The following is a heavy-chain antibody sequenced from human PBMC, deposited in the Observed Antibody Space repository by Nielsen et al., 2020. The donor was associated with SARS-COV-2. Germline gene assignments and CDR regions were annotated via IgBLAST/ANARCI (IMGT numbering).Heavy chain of an antibody. D-gene: IGHD1-26*01. CDR3: ATAVGATSSHDAFDI. Sequence: SETLSLTCTVSGGSIRSYYWTWIRQPPGKGLEWIGYIYYTGSTNYNPSLKSRVTMSVDTSKNQFSLKPRSVTAADTAVYFCATAVGATSSHDAFDIWGQGTMVTVSS. CDR1: GGSIRSYY. J-gene: IGHJ3*02. CDR2: IYYTGST. V-gene: IGHV4-59*08.